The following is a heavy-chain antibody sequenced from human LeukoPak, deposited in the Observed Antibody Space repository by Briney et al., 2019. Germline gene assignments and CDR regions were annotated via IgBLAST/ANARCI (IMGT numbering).Heavy chain of an antibody. CDR3: AKGYYDILTDYFHNWFNP. CDR1: GFTFSSYA. CDR2: ISGRGGST. V-gene: IGHV3-23*01. D-gene: IGHD3-9*01. Sequence: PGGSLRLSCAASGFTFSSYAVSWVRQAPGVGLEWVSTISGRGGSTFYADSVKGRSTISRDNSKNTLYLQMNSLRADDTAVYYCAKGYYDILTDYFHNWFNPWGQGTLVIVSS. J-gene: IGHJ5*02.